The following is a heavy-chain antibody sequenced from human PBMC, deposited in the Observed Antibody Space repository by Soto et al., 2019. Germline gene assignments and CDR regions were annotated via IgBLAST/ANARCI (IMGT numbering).Heavy chain of an antibody. CDR2: ISGYNGNT. Sequence: XSVKVSCKASCYSFASYGISWVRQAPGQGLEYMGWISGYNGNTNYEQKFQGRVTMTTDTSTSTVYMELTSLRSDDTAVYYCVRFQIVPGGSWFDPWGQGTLVTVSS. V-gene: IGHV1-18*04. CDR1: CYSFASYG. J-gene: IGHJ5*02. D-gene: IGHD2-2*01. CDR3: VRFQIVPGGSWFDP.